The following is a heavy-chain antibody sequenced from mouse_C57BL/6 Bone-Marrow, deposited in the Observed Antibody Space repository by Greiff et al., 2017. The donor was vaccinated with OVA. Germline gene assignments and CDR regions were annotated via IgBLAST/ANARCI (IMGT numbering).Heavy chain of an antibody. CDR2: IWSGGST. CDR1: GFSLTSYG. CDR3: ARAAMREYDEKGYAMDY. J-gene: IGHJ4*01. Sequence: QVQLQQSGPGLVQPSQSLSITCTVSGFSLTSYGVHWVRQSPGKGLEWLGVIWSGGSTDYNAAFISRLSISKDNSKSQVFFKMNSLQADDTAIYYCARAAMREYDEKGYAMDYWGQGTSVTVSS. V-gene: IGHV2-2*01. D-gene: IGHD2-14*01.